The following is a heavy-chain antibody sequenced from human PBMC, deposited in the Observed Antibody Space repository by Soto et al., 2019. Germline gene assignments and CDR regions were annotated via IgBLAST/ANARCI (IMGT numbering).Heavy chain of an antibody. D-gene: IGHD6-19*01. Sequence: PAESLRLSFPTSGFTFSDYAVSWIRQAPGKGLEWFSSINKSGDKTYYAEYVKGRFTISRDNSKNTLFLQMNSLRAEDTAIYFCAKDLYSSGCREYWG. J-gene: IGHJ4*01. CDR1: GFTFSDYA. CDR3: AKDLYSSGCREY. CDR2: INKSGDKT. V-gene: IGHV3-23*01.